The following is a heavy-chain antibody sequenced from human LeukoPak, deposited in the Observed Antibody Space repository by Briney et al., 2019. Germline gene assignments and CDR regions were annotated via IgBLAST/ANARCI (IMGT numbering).Heavy chain of an antibody. CDR3: ARATGYYDSSE. CDR2: INHSGST. J-gene: IGHJ4*02. CDR1: GGSFSGYY. Sequence: SETLSLTCAVYGGSFSGYYWSWIRQPPGKGLEWIGEINHSGSTNYNPSLKSRVTISVDTSKNQFSLKLSSATAADTAVYYCARATGYYDSSEWGQGTLVTVSS. D-gene: IGHD3-22*01. V-gene: IGHV4-34*01.